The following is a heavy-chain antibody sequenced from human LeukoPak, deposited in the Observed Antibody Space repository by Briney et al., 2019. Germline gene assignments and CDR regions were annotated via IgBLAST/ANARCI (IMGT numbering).Heavy chain of an antibody. CDR1: GFTFSTNP. J-gene: IGHJ4*02. V-gene: IGHV3-23*01. CDR3: AKGAYDYIEIAYFDY. D-gene: IGHD5-12*01. CDR2: IIGSSGST. Sequence: GGSLRLSCAASGFTFSTNPMSWVRQAPGKGLEWVSLIIGSSGSTFYADSVKGRFTISRDKSKNTLYLQMNSLRAEDTAVYYCAKGAYDYIEIAYFDYWGQGSLVTVSS.